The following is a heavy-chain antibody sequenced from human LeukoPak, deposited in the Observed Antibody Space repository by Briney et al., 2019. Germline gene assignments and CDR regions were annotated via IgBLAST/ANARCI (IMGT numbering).Heavy chain of an antibody. CDR3: AGQPDYDILTGYSD. CDR2: IYHSGST. D-gene: IGHD3-9*01. V-gene: IGHV4-30-2*01. Sequence: SQTLSLTCAVSGGSLSSGGYSWSWIRQPPGTGLEWIGYIYHSGSTYYNPSLKSRVTISVDRSKNQFSLKLSSVTAADTAVYYCAGQPDYDILTGYSDWGQGTLVTVSS. J-gene: IGHJ4*02. CDR1: GGSLSSGGYS.